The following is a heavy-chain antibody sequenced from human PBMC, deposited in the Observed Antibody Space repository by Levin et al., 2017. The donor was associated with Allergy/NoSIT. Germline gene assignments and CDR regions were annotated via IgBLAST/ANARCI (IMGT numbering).Heavy chain of an antibody. CDR1: GYTFSSRD. CDR2: VNPNSGNT. V-gene: IGHV1-8*01. Sequence: GGSLRLSCKASGYTFSSRDINWVRQATGQGLEWMGWVNPNSGNTGYAQKFQGRVTMTRNTAINTAYMELSGLTSEDTAVYYCTRATSFFYYYGFDVWGQGTTVTVSS. J-gene: IGHJ6*02. CDR3: TRATSFFYYYGFDV.